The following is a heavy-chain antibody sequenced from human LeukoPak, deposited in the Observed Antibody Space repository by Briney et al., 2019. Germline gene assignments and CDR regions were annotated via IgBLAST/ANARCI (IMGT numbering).Heavy chain of an antibody. Sequence: ASVKVSCKASVYTFTSYGISWVRQAPGQGPEWMGWISAYNGNTNYAQKLQGRVTITTETFTRTAYIELRSLRSDDRAVYYCACSLYYYGSSGSNWFDPWGQGTLVTVSS. CDR1: VYTFTSYG. CDR2: ISAYNGNT. D-gene: IGHD3-22*01. CDR3: ACSLYYYGSSGSNWFDP. V-gene: IGHV1-18*01. J-gene: IGHJ5*02.